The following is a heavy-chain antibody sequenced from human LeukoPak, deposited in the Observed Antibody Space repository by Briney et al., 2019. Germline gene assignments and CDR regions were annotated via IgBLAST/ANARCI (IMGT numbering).Heavy chain of an antibody. CDR1: GYTFTSYA. D-gene: IGHD4-17*01. CDR2: INAGNGNT. V-gene: IGHV1-3*01. CDR3: AILTVTSKYYYYGMDV. Sequence: EASVKVSCKASGYTFTSYAMHWVRQAPGQRLEWMGWINAGNGNTKYSQKFQGRVTITRDTSASTAYMELSSLRSEDTAVYYCAILTVTSKYYYYGMDVWGQGTTVTVSS. J-gene: IGHJ6*02.